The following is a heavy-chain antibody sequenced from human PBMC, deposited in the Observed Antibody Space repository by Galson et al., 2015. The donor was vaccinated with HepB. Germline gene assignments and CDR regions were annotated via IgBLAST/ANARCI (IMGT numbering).Heavy chain of an antibody. D-gene: IGHD4-17*01. CDR3: ARFHGDYGDYNTGGYGMDV. J-gene: IGHJ6*02. V-gene: IGHV1-8*01. Sequence: SVKVSCKASGYTFTSYDINWVRQATGQGLEWMGWMNPNSGNTGYAQKFQGRVTMTRNTSISTAYMELSSLRSEDTAVYYCARFHGDYGDYNTGGYGMDVWGQGTTVTVSS. CDR2: MNPNSGNT. CDR1: GYTFTSYD.